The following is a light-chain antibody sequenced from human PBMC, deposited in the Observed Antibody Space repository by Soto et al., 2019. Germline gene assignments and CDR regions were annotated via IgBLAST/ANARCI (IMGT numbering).Light chain of an antibody. CDR1: SSDVGGYNY. J-gene: IGLJ1*01. Sequence: QSVLNQPASVSGSPGQSITISCTGTSSDVGGYNYVSWYQQHPGKAPKLMIYDVSNRPSGVSNRFSGSKSGNTASLTISGLQAEDEADYYCSSYTSSSTSYVFGTGTKVTV. CDR2: DVS. CDR3: SSYTSSSTSYV. V-gene: IGLV2-14*01.